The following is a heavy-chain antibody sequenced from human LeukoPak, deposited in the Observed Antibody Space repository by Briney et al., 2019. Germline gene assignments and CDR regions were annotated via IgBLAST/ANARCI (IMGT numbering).Heavy chain of an antibody. D-gene: IGHD6-19*01. CDR3: ARLEPGIAVPGPIDY. J-gene: IGHJ4*02. CDR2: IYPGDSDT. Sequence: GESLKISCKGSGYSFTSYWIGGVRQMPGKGLEWMGIIYPGDSDTRYSPSFQGQVTISADKSISTAYLQWSSLKASDTAMYYCARLEPGIAVPGPIDYWGQGTLVTVSS. CDR1: GYSFTSYW. V-gene: IGHV5-51*01.